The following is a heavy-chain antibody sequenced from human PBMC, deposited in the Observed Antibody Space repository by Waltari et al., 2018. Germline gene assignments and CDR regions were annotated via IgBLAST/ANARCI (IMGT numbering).Heavy chain of an antibody. CDR3: AGEDRFLGGVGGY. D-gene: IGHD3-16*01. J-gene: IGHJ4*02. Sequence: QLQLQESGPGLVKPSETLSLTCTVSGGSLSSTSYYWGWIRQPPGKGLEWIGSSYYTGATQYGPSLQSRVSISVDTSKTPLSLEMTSGTAADTAMYYCAGEDRFLGGVGGYCGPGTLVTVAS. CDR1: GGSLSSTSYY. V-gene: IGHV4-39*07. CDR2: SYYTGAT.